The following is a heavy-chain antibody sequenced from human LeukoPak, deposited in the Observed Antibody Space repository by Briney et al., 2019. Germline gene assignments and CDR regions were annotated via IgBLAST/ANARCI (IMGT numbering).Heavy chain of an antibody. V-gene: IGHV4-39*01. CDR2: IHQSGGS. CDR1: GDSISSSPYY. D-gene: IGHD4-23*01. Sequence: SETLSLTCGVSGDSISSSPYYWAWIRQPPGEGLAWIGSIHQSGGSYYNPSLQSRLSMSVDTSKNQFSLKLTSVTAADTAVYYCARHSWGGNKDFDLWGRGTLVAVFS. CDR3: ARHSWGGNKDFDL. J-gene: IGHJ2*01.